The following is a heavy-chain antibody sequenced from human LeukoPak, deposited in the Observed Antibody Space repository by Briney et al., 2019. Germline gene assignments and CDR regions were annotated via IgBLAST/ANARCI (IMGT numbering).Heavy chain of an antibody. CDR3: ARDGGYYDFWSGYSNWFDP. J-gene: IGHJ5*02. CDR2: ISSSSSTI. CDR1: GFTFSSYS. Sequence: GGSLRLSCAASGFTFSSYSMNWVRQAPGKGLEWVSYISSSSSTIYYADSVKGRFTISRDNAKNSLYLQMNSLRAEDTAVYYCARDGGYYDFWSGYSNWFDPWGQGTLVTVSS. V-gene: IGHV3-48*01. D-gene: IGHD3-3*01.